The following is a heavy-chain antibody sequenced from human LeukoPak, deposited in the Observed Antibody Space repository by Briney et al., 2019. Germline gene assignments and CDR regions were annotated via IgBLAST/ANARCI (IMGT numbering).Heavy chain of an antibody. D-gene: IGHD5-24*01. CDR3: AKRGADGYYFDY. CDR2: IYSSGST. J-gene: IGHJ4*02. Sequence: PSETLSLTCTVSGGSISSYYWSWIRQPAGKALEWIGRIYSSGSTHYSPSLESRVTISVDTSKNQFSLRLSSVTAADTAVYYCAKRGADGYYFDYWGQGTLVTVSS. V-gene: IGHV4-4*07. CDR1: GGSISSYY.